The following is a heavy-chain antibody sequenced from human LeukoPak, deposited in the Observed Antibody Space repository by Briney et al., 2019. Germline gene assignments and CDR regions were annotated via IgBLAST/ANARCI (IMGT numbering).Heavy chain of an antibody. J-gene: IGHJ4*02. CDR1: GFIFSDYY. CDR2: ISSASTYT. CDR3: ARVEMATISVGYFDY. D-gene: IGHD5-24*01. Sequence: GGSLRLSCAASGFIFSDYYMRWVRQAPGKGVEWMSSISSASTYTNYADSVKGRFTISRDNSKNTLYLQMNSLRAEDPAVYYCARVEMATISVGYFDYWGQGTLVTVSS. V-gene: IGHV3-11*06.